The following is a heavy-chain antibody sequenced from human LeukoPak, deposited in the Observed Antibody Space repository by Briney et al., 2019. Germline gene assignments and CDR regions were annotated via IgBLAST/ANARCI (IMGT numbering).Heavy chain of an antibody. Sequence: GASVKVSCKASGYTFTSCAISWVRQAPGQGLEWMGWISAYNGNTNYAQKLQGRVTMTTDTSTSTAYMELRSLRSDDTAVYYCARTNYRPIIKFLDFWGQGTLVTVSS. D-gene: IGHD4-11*01. CDR2: ISAYNGNT. CDR1: GYTFTSCA. J-gene: IGHJ4*02. CDR3: ARTNYRPIIKFLDF. V-gene: IGHV1-18*01.